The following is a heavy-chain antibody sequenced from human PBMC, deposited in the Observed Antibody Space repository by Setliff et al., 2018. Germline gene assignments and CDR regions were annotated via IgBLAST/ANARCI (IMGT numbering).Heavy chain of an antibody. CDR1: GYTLAELS. D-gene: IGHD2-21*02. Sequence: ASVKVSCKVSGYTLAELSMHWVQQAPGKGLEWMGGFDPEDGETIYAQKFQGRVTMTEDTSTDTAYMELSSLRSEDTAVYYCATDRTAYGGNFDWGQGTLVTVSS. J-gene: IGHJ4*02. V-gene: IGHV1-24*01. CDR3: ATDRTAYGGNFD. CDR2: FDPEDGET.